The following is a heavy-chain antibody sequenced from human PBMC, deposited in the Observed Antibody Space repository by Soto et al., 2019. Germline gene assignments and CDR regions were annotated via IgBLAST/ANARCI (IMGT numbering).Heavy chain of an antibody. Sequence: QVHLVQSGSEVKTAGAAVKVSCKASGYTFSDYGFGWVRQAPGQGLEWMGWINVYSGTTNYLPKFQGRVTMTTDTSTSTLYIELRDLSSEDTAVYYCARGRGGYLSSSGHTHNYLDYWGQGTLVTVSS. CDR2: INVYSGTT. CDR1: GYTFSDYG. J-gene: IGHJ4*02. D-gene: IGHD3-22*01. V-gene: IGHV1-18*01. CDR3: ARGRGGYLSSSGHTHNYLDY.